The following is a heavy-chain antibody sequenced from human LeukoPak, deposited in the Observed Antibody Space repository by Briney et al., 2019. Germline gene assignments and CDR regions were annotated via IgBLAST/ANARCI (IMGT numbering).Heavy chain of an antibody. CDR1: GFTFSSYA. Sequence: PGGSLRLSCAASGFTFSSYAMHWVRQAPGKGLEWVAVISYDGSNKCYADSVKGRFTISRDNAKNSLYLQMNSLRAEDTAVYYCARDGDYAGWFDPWGQGTLVTVSS. CDR2: ISYDGSNK. J-gene: IGHJ5*02. CDR3: ARDGDYAGWFDP. V-gene: IGHV3-30-3*01. D-gene: IGHD4-17*01.